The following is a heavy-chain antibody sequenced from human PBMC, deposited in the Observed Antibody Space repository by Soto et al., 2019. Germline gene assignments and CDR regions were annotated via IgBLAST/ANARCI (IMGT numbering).Heavy chain of an antibody. V-gene: IGHV3-23*01. J-gene: IGHJ6*02. CDR3: AKDLRYCSGGSCHRPHYGMDV. CDR2: ISGSGGST. Sequence: GRSLRLSCAASGFTFSSYAMSWVRQAPGKGLEWVSAISGSGGSTYYADSLKGRFTISRDNSKNTLYMQMNSLSAEETAVYYCAKDLRYCSGGSCHRPHYGMDVWGQGTTVTVSS. D-gene: IGHD2-15*01. CDR1: GFTFSSYA.